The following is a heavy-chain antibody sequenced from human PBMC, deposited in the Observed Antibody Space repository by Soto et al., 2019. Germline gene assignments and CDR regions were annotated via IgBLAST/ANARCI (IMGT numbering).Heavy chain of an antibody. CDR2: IYYSGSA. D-gene: IGHD5-18*01. V-gene: IGHV4-39*01. Sequence: SETLSLSCTVSGGSISSSDYYWGWIRQPPGKGLEWIGNIYYSGSASYNPSLKSRVTISEDTSKNQFSLKLSSLTAADTAVYICVSGYPPFGFDYWGQGTLVTVSS. CDR3: VSGYPPFGFDY. J-gene: IGHJ4*02. CDR1: GGSISSSDYY.